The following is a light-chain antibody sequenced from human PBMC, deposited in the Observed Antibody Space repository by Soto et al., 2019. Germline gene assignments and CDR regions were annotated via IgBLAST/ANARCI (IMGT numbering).Light chain of an antibody. J-gene: IGKJ2*01. Sequence: DIQLTQSPSTLSASVGDRVTLTCRASRSVNNWLAWYQQKPGKAPKLLIYKASTLHSGVPSRFSGSESATDFTLTISGLQSDDFATYYCQQYNRYPHTFGQGTKPEV. CDR3: QQYNRYPHT. CDR2: KAS. CDR1: RSVNNW. V-gene: IGKV1-5*03.